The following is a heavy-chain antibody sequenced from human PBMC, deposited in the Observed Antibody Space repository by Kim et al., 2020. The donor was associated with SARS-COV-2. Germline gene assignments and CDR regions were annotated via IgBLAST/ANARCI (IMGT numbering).Heavy chain of an antibody. CDR1: GFTFSSYS. Sequence: GGSLRLSCAASGFTFSSYSMIWVRQAPGKGLEWVSTITINSNYIYCATSVKGRYTNTRDNAKHSLYLQKNSLRAEATAVYFCVREDRSGNYYGLDVWGQGTAVTVSS. J-gene: IGHJ6*02. V-gene: IGHV3-21*01. CDR2: ITINSNYI. CDR3: VREDRSGNYYGLDV.